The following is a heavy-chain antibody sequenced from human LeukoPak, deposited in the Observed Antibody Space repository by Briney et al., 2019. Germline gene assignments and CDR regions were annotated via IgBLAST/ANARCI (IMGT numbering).Heavy chain of an antibody. V-gene: IGHV4-4*07. Sequence: SETLSLTCSVSGGSIRSYSWSWIRQPAGKGLEWIGRIHSSGTTYYNPSLKSRVTMSVESSKNQLSLKLTSVTAADTAVYYCAHIPSMSDVMDVWGQGTTVTVSS. CDR1: GGSIRSYS. CDR2: IHSSGTT. J-gene: IGHJ6*02. D-gene: IGHD2-21*01. CDR3: AHIPSMSDVMDV.